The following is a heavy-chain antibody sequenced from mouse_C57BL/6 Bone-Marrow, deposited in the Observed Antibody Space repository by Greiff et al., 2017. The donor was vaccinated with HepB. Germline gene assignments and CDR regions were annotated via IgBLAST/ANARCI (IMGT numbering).Heavy chain of an antibody. Sequence: QVQLQQSGAELARPGASVKMSCKASGYTFTSYTMHWVKQRPGQGLEWIGYINPSSGYTKYNQKFKDKATLTADKSTSTAYMQLSSLTSEDSAVYYCARYYYGKNFDYWGQGTTLTVSS. D-gene: IGHD1-1*01. CDR3: ARYYYGKNFDY. J-gene: IGHJ2*01. CDR1: GYTFTSYT. CDR2: INPSSGYT. V-gene: IGHV1-4*01.